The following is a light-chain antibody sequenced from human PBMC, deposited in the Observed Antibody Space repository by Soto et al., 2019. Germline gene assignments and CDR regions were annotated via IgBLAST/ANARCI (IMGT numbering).Light chain of an antibody. CDR2: TNN. CDR3: AAWDDSLNGPV. Sequence: QSVLTQPPSASGTPGQRVTISCSGSSSNIGSNTVSWYHQLPGTAPKLLIYTNNQRPSGVPDRFSGSKSGTSASLAISGFQSDDEADYYCAAWDDSLNGPVFGGGTQLTVL. V-gene: IGLV1-44*01. CDR1: SSNIGSNT. J-gene: IGLJ3*02.